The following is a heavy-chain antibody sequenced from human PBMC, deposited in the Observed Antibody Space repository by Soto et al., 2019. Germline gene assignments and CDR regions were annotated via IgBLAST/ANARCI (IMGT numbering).Heavy chain of an antibody. D-gene: IGHD3-10*01. Sequence: GESLKISCKGSGYSFTSYWIGWVRQMPGKGLEWMGIIYPGDSDTRNSPSFQGQVTISADKSISTAYLQWSSLKASDTAMYYCARATDGDYYGSEKINWFDPWGQGTLVTVSS. CDR1: GYSFTSYW. J-gene: IGHJ5*02. CDR2: IYPGDSDT. CDR3: ARATDGDYYGSEKINWFDP. V-gene: IGHV5-51*01.